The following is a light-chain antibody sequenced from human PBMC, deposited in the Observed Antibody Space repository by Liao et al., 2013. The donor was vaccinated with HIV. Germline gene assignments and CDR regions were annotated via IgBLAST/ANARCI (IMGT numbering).Light chain of an antibody. Sequence: SYELTQAPSVSVSPGQAATITCSGDKLGDKYVSWYQQKPGQSPVLVIFQDNKRPSGVPGRFSGSNSENTATLTISGTQATDEADYYCQAWDSSTYVFGTGTKVTVL. CDR3: QAWDSSTYV. J-gene: IGLJ1*01. CDR2: QDN. V-gene: IGLV3-1*01. CDR1: KLGDKY.